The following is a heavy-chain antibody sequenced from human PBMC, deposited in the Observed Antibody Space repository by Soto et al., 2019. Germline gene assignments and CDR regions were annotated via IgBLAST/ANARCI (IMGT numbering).Heavy chain of an antibody. Sequence: TLCLTCPVSGASISSGGYYWSWIRQHPGKGLEWIGYIYYSWITYYNPSLKSRVTISVDTSKNQFSLKLSSVTAADTAVYSCARDRFVVVAATDYGMDVWGQGTKVTVYS. D-gene: IGHD2-15*01. V-gene: IGHV4-31*03. CDR3: ARDRFVVVAATDYGMDV. J-gene: IGHJ6*02. CDR1: GASISSGGYY. CDR2: IYYSWIT.